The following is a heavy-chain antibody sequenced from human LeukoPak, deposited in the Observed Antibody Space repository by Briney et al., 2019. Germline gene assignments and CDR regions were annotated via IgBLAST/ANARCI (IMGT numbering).Heavy chain of an antibody. CDR3: ARDGFTYYYDSSGYNFDY. CDR2: ISSSGSTI. J-gene: IGHJ4*02. V-gene: IGHV3-48*03. CDR1: GFTFSSYE. D-gene: IGHD3-22*01. Sequence: GGSLRLSCAASGFTFSSYEMNWVRQAPGKGLEWVSYISSSGSTIYYADSVKGRFTISRDNSKNTLYLQMNSLRAEDTAVYYCARDGFTYYYDSSGYNFDYWGQGTLVTVSS.